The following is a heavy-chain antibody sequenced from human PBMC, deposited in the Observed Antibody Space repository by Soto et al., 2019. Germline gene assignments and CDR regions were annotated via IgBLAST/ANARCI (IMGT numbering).Heavy chain of an antibody. V-gene: IGHV3-66*01. CDR1: GFIVSNYY. D-gene: IGHD6-13*01. CDR2: TDSGGRT. CDR3: VIDPYSKIGGL. Sequence: EIQFVESGGGLVQPGGSLRLSCVGSGFIVSNYYMSWVRQAPGQGLEWVSLTDSGGRTNYADSVKGRFTISRDNSKNTLYLQITSLRAEDTAVYHCVIDPYSKIGGLWGQGNLVTVSS. J-gene: IGHJ4*02.